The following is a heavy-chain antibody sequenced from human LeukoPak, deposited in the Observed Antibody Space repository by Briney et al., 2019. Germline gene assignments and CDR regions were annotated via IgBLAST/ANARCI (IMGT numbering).Heavy chain of an antibody. J-gene: IGHJ4*02. V-gene: IGHV3-30*19. Sequence: GGSLRLSCAASGFTFSSYGMRWVRQAPGKGLEWVAVISFDGSDKYYADSVKGRFTISTDISKNTLYLEMNSLRADDTAMYYCARAQLEYCSTTSCYVFDSWGQGTLVTVSS. D-gene: IGHD2-2*01. CDR1: GFTFSSYG. CDR3: ARAQLEYCSTTSCYVFDS. CDR2: ISFDGSDK.